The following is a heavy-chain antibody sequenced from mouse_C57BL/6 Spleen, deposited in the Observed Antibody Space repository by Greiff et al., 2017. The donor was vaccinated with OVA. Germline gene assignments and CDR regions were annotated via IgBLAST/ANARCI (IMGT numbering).Heavy chain of an antibody. D-gene: IGHD1-1*01. CDR2: ILPGSGST. V-gene: IGHV1-9*01. J-gene: IGHJ4*01. CDR3: ARWGDYYGSSPYYAMDY. CDR1: GYTFTGYW. Sequence: QVQLQQSGAELMKPGASVKLSCKATGYTFTGYWIEWVKQRPGHGLEWIGEILPGSGSTNYNEKFKGKATFTADTSSNTAYMQLSSLTTEDSAIYYCARWGDYYGSSPYYAMDYWGQGTSVTVSS.